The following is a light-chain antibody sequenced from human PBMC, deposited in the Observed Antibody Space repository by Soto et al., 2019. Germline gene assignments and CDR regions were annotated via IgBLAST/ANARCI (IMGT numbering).Light chain of an antibody. CDR1: QSISDT. Sequence: EFVLTQSPATLSVSPGGRATLSCRASQSISDTLAWYQQKPGQAPRLLIHGASTRATGFPARFSGSGSGTDFTLTISSLQSEDFAVYYCQQYNNWPWTFGQGTKVGI. CDR2: GAS. J-gene: IGKJ1*01. V-gene: IGKV3-15*01. CDR3: QQYNNWPWT.